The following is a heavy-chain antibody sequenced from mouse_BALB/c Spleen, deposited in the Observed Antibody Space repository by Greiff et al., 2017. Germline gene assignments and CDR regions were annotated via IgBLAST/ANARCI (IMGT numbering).Heavy chain of an antibody. Sequence: VQLKESGGDLVKPGGSLKLSCAASGFTFSSYGMSLVRQTPDKRLEWVATISSGGSYTYYPDSVKGRFTISRDNAKNTLYLQMSSLKSEDTAVYYCARQTNYYGSSDEGPFAYWGQGTLVTVSA. D-gene: IGHD1-1*01. V-gene: IGHV5-6*01. CDR3: ARQTNYYGSSDEGPFAY. CDR2: ISSGGSYT. CDR1: GFTFSSYG. J-gene: IGHJ3*01.